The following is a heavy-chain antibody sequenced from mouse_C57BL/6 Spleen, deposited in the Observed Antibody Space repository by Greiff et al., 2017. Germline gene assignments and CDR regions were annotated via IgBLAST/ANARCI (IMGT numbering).Heavy chain of an antibody. Sequence: VQLQQPGAELVKPGASVKLSCKASRYTFTIYWMHWVKQSPGHGLEWIGMIHPNSGSTNYNEKFKSKATVTVDQSSSTAYMQLSSLTSEDSAVYYCAREGLTGDFDYWGQGTTLTVSS. CDR3: AREGLTGDFDY. D-gene: IGHD4-1*01. J-gene: IGHJ2*01. V-gene: IGHV1-64*01. CDR2: IHPNSGST. CDR1: RYTFTIYW.